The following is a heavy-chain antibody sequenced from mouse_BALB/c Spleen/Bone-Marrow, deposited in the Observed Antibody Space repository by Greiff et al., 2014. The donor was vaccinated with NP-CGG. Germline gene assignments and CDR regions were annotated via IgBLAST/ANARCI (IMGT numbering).Heavy chain of an antibody. Sequence: QVQLKESGAELVKPGASVKLSCKTSGYTFTSYWIQWVKQGPGQGLGWIGEIFPGTGTTYYNEKFKGKATLTIDTSSSTAYMQLSCLTSEDSAFYFCARRSGNWEAIDYWGQGTSVTVSS. D-gene: IGHD4-1*01. CDR3: ARRSGNWEAIDY. CDR2: IFPGTGTT. J-gene: IGHJ4*01. CDR1: GYTFTSYW. V-gene: IGHV1S132*01.